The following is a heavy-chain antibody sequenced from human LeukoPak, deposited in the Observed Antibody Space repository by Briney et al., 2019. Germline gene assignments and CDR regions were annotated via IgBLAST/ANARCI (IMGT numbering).Heavy chain of an antibody. Sequence: GGSLRLSCAASGFRFSDYGIHWVRQAPGKGLEWVAFIRFDATIKYYTDSVKGRFTISRDNSKNTVYFQMNSLRPEDTAVYYCARADYYIFMDVWGKGTTVTVSS. CDR2: IRFDATIK. D-gene: IGHD6-19*01. J-gene: IGHJ6*03. CDR1: GFRFSDYG. CDR3: ARADYYIFMDV. V-gene: IGHV3-30*02.